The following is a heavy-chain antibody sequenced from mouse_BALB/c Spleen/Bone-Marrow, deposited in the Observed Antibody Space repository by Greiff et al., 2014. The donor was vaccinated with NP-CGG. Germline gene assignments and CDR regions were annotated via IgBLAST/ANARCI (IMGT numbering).Heavy chain of an antibody. V-gene: IGHV1-15*01. CDR3: TRSETGPFAY. D-gene: IGHD4-1*01. CDR1: GYTFTDYE. J-gene: IGHJ3*01. CDR2: IDPETGGT. Sequence: VKLMESGAELMRPGASVTLSCKASGYTFTDYEMHWVKQTPVHGLEWIGAIDPETGGTAYNQKFKGKATLTADKSSSTAYMELRSLTSEDSAVYYCTRSETGPFAYWGQGTLVTVSA.